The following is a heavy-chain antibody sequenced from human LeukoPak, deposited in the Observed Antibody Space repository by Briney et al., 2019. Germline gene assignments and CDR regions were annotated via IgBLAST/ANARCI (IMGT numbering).Heavy chain of an antibody. Sequence: SVKVSCKASGGTFSSYAISWVRQAPGPGLEWMGGIIPIFGTANYAQKFQGRVTITADESTSTAYMELSSLRSEDTAVYYCASFGRVGWSGEPRYYWYFDLWGRGTLVTVSS. CDR1: GGTFSSYA. V-gene: IGHV1-69*13. D-gene: IGHD3-3*01. CDR3: ASFGRVGWSGEPRYYWYFDL. CDR2: IIPIFGTA. J-gene: IGHJ2*01.